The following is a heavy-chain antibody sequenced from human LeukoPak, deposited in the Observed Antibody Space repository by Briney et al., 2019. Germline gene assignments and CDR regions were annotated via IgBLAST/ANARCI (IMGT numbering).Heavy chain of an antibody. D-gene: IGHD3-10*01. CDR2: IYTSGST. CDR1: GGSISSYY. J-gene: IGHJ3*02. Sequence: KPSETLSLTCTVSGGSISSYYWSWIRQPAGKGLEWIGRIYTSGSTTYHPSLKSRVTMSVDTSKNQFSLKLSSVTAADRDVYYCAREPSPGDALDIGGQGTMLTV. V-gene: IGHV4-4*07. CDR3: AREPSPGDALDI.